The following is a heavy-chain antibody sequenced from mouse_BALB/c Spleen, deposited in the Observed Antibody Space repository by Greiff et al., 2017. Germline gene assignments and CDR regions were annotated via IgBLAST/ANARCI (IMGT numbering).Heavy chain of an antibody. D-gene: IGHD1-1*01. CDR2: ISSGGST. CDR3: ARGGYGSRGYAMDY. Sequence: EVKVEESGGGLVKPGGSLKLSCAASGFTFSSYAMSWVRQTPEKRLEWVASISSGGSTYYPDSVKGRFTISRDNARNILYLQMSSLRSEDTAMYYCARGGYGSRGYAMDYWGQGTSVTVSS. V-gene: IGHV5-6-5*01. J-gene: IGHJ4*01. CDR1: GFTFSSYA.